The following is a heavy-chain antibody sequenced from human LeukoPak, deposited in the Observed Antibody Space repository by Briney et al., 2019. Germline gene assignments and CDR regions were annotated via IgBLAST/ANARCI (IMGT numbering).Heavy chain of an antibody. D-gene: IGHD3-10*01. CDR1: GFTFSSYS. CDR3: ARDSSLGGYQGRGSLLWFGELLSQTLFDY. Sequence: GGSLRLSCAASGFTFSSYSMNWVRQAPGKGLEWVSSISSSSSYIYYADSVKGRFTISRDNAKNSLYLQMNSLRAEDTAVYYCARDSSLGGYQGRGSLLWFGELLSQTLFDYWGQGTLVTVSS. J-gene: IGHJ4*02. V-gene: IGHV3-21*01. CDR2: ISSSSSYI.